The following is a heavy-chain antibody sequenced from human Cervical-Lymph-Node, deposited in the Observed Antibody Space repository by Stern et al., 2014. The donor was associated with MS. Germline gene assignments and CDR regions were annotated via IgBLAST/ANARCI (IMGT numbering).Heavy chain of an antibody. V-gene: IGHV1-69*09. CDR1: GGTFSSSYA. Sequence: VQLVESGAEVKKPGSSVNVSCKASGGTFSSSYAVSWVRQAPGQGLEWMGRIIPMIGLANYAQKFQTRFTITADKSSSTVYMKLSSLTSEDTALYYCARGIVTNRPAATLHNLFDPWGQRTLVTVSS. CDR3: ARGIVTNRPAATLHNLFDP. J-gene: IGHJ5*02. CDR2: IIPMIGLA. D-gene: IGHD2-15*01.